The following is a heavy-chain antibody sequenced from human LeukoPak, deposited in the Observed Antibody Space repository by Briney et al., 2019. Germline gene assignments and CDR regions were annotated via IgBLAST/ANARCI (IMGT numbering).Heavy chain of an antibody. Sequence: GGPLRLSCAASGFTFSSYSMNWVRQAPGKGLEWVSYISSSSSTIYYADSVKGRFTISRDNAKNSLYLQMNGLRAEDTAVYYCARGRYFDWLSLYFDYWGQGTLVTVSS. CDR1: GFTFSSYS. V-gene: IGHV3-48*01. D-gene: IGHD3-9*01. CDR3: ARGRYFDWLSLYFDY. CDR2: ISSSSSTI. J-gene: IGHJ4*02.